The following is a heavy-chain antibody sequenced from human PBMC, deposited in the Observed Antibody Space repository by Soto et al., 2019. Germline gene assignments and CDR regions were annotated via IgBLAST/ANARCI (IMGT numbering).Heavy chain of an antibody. V-gene: IGHV6-1*01. CDR2: TYYKSKWNN. J-gene: IGHJ6*02. D-gene: IGHD3-10*01. Sequence: SQTLSLPCVISGYSVSSNSAGWNGIRQSPSRGLEWLGRTYYKSKWNNDYALSVKSRITINPDTSKNQFSLHLYSVTPEDTAVYYCTGITWFRGMDVWGQGTPVTVSS. CDR3: TGITWFRGMDV. CDR1: GYSVSSNSAG.